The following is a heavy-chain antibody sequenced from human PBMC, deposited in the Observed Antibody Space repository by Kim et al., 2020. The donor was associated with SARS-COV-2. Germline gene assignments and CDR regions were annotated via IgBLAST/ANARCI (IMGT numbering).Heavy chain of an antibody. D-gene: IGHD5-12*01. CDR2: IYYSGST. CDR3: ARVGNSGYDWDPYFDY. J-gene: IGHJ4*02. CDR1: GGSISSYY. V-gene: IGHV4-59*13. Sequence: SETLSLTCTVSGGSISSYYWSWIRQPPGKGLEWIGYIYYSGSTSYNPSLKSRVTISVDTSKNQFSLKLSSVTAADTAVYYCARVGNSGYDWDPYFDYWGQGTLVTVSS.